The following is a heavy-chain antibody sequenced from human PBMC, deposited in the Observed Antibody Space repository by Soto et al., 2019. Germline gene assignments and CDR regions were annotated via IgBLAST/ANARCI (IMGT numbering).Heavy chain of an antibody. J-gene: IGHJ4*02. V-gene: IGHV3-30*18. CDR1: GFTFSSYG. Sequence: QVQLVESGGGVVQPGRSLRLSCAASGFTFSSYGMHWVRQAPGKGLEWVVVISYDGSNKYYADSVKGRFTISRDNSKNTLYLQMNSLRAEDTAVYYCAKDKVPSSSWFVAGYWGQGTLVTVSS. CDR3: AKDKVPSSSWFVAGY. D-gene: IGHD6-13*01. CDR2: ISYDGSNK.